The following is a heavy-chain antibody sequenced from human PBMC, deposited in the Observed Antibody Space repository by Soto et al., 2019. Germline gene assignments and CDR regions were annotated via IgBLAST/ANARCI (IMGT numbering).Heavy chain of an antibody. CDR1: GFSLSNSG. D-gene: IGHD5-12*01. J-gene: IGHJ4*02. CDR2: ISRSHSAI. Sequence: PGGSLRLSCSASGFSLSNSGMFWVRQAPGKGLEWISYISRSHSAIYYADSVKGRFTMSRDNAKNSLFLQMNSLRDEDRAVYYCAIEGPNGYIPYYLETCDQVVPVTVSS. CDR3: AIEGPNGYIPYYLET. V-gene: IGHV3-48*02.